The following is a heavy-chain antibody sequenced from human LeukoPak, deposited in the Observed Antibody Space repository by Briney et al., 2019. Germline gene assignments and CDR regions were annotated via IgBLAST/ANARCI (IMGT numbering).Heavy chain of an antibody. J-gene: IGHJ4*02. Sequence: PGRSLRLSRAASGFTFDDYAMHWVRQAPGKGLEWVSGISWNSGSIGYADSVKGRFTISRDNAKNSLYLQMNSLRAEDTALYYCAKGDTAILFDYWGQGTLVTVSS. CDR1: GFTFDDYA. CDR2: ISWNSGSI. V-gene: IGHV3-9*01. D-gene: IGHD5-18*01. CDR3: AKGDTAILFDY.